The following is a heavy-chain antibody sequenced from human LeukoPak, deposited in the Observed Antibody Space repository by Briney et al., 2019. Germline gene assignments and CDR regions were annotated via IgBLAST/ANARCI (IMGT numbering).Heavy chain of an antibody. J-gene: IGHJ5*02. CDR1: GFTFNIYG. CDR3: ARGGPSADNWFDP. CDR2: IGGSGVAT. D-gene: IGHD3-3*01. Sequence: GGSLRLSCAASGFTFNIYGMNWVRQAPGKGLEWVAYIGGSGVATYYTDFVRGRFTISRDNARNSLYLQMNSLRDEDTAIYYCARGGPSADNWFDPWGQGILVTVSS. V-gene: IGHV3-48*02.